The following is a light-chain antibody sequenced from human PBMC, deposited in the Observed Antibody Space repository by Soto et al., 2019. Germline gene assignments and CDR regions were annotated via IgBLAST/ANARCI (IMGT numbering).Light chain of an antibody. Sequence: SVLTQPPSASGTPGQRVTISCSGSSSNIGSNYVYWYQQLPGTAPKLLTYSNNQRPSGVPDRFSGSKSGTSASLAISGLRSEDEADYYCAAWDDSLSGPVFGGGTKLTVL. CDR1: SSNIGSNY. V-gene: IGLV1-47*02. CDR2: SNN. J-gene: IGLJ3*02. CDR3: AAWDDSLSGPV.